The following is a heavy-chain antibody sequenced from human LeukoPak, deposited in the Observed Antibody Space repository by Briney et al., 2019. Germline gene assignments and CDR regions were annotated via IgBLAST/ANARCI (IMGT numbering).Heavy chain of an antibody. CDR3: ARHLPHRITMVRGPLRTGFDY. V-gene: IGHV4-38-2*02. CDR2: IYHSGST. CDR1: GYSISSGYY. J-gene: IGHJ4*02. D-gene: IGHD3-10*01. Sequence: SETLSLTCTVSGYSISSGYYWGWIRQPPGKGLEWIGSIYHSGSTYYNPSLKSRVTISVDTSKNQFSLKLSSVTAADTAVYYCARHLPHRITMVRGPLRTGFDYWGQGTLVTVSS.